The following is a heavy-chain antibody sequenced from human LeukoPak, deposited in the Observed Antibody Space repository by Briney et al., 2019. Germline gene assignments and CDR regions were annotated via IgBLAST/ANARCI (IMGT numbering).Heavy chain of an antibody. J-gene: IGHJ4*02. CDR2: ISAYNGNT. CDR3: ARGLYYDSSGYEYYFDY. V-gene: IGHV1-18*01. CDR1: GYTFTSYG. Sequence: ASVKVSCKASGYTFTSYGISWVRQAPGQGLEWMGWISAYNGNTNYAQKLQGRVTMTTDTSTSTAYMELRSLRSDDTAVYYCARGLYYDSSGYEYYFDYWGQGTLVTVSS. D-gene: IGHD3-22*01.